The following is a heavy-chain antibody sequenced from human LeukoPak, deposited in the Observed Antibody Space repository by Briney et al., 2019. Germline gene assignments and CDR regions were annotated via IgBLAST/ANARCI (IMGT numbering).Heavy chain of an antibody. Sequence: ASVEVSCRASGYTFTGYYMHCVRQAPGQGLEWMGWINPNSGGTNCAQKFQGRVTMTRDTSISTAYMELSRLRSADTAVYYCARAREDIVVVPALNWFAPWGQGTLVTVSS. CDR3: ARAREDIVVVPALNWFAP. V-gene: IGHV1-2*02. CDR1: GYTFTGYY. D-gene: IGHD2-2*01. CDR2: INPNSGGT. J-gene: IGHJ5*02.